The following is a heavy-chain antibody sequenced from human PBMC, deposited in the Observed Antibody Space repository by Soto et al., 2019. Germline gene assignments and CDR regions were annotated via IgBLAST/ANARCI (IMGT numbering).Heavy chain of an antibody. CDR2: INHSGST. CDR3: ARGKWLRSSFDY. V-gene: IGHV4-34*01. Sequence: SETLSLTCAVYGGSFSGYYWSWIRQPPGKGLEWIGEINHSGSTNYNPSLKSRVTISVDTSKNQFSLKLSSVTAADTAVYYCARGKWLRSSFDYWGQGPLVTVS. CDR1: GGSFSGYY. D-gene: IGHD5-12*01. J-gene: IGHJ4*02.